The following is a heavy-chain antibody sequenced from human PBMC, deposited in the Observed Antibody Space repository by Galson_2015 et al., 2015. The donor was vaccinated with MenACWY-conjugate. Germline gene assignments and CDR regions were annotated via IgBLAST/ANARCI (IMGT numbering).Heavy chain of an antibody. Sequence: LRLSCAASGFTFNNYWMHWVRQPPGKGLEWISYIKADGSFSNYADSVKGRFTISTDNAKNMVYLQMDDLGDEDTAVYFCARDNNWSFDSWGQGTLVTVSS. CDR3: ARDNNWSFDS. J-gene: IGHJ4*02. CDR1: GFTFNNYW. D-gene: IGHD1-1*01. CDR2: IKADGSFS. V-gene: IGHV3-74*01.